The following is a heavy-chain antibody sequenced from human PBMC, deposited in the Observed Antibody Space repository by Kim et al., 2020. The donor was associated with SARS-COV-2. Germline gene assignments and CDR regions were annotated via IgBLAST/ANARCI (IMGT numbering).Heavy chain of an antibody. CDR3: ARGSYGYWATSYFDY. D-gene: IGHD5-18*01. CDR2: IYYSGST. CDR1: GGSISSSSYY. V-gene: IGHV4-39*01. Sequence: SETLSLTCTVSGGSISSSSYYWGWIRQPPGKGLEWIGSIYYSGSTYYNPSLKSRVTISVDTSKNQFSLKLSSVTAADTAVYYCARGSYGYWATSYFDYWGQGTLVTVSS. J-gene: IGHJ4*02.